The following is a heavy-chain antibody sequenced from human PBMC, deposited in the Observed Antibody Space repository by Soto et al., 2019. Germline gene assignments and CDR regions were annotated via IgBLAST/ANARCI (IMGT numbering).Heavy chain of an antibody. J-gene: IGHJ4*02. Sequence: GASVKVSCKASGYTFTGYYMHWVRQAPGQGLEWMGWINPNSGGTNYAQKFQGWVTMTRDTSISTAYMELSRLRSDDTAVYYCARKAEYYDSSGYYYFDYWGQGTLVTVS. CDR1: GYTFTGYY. CDR2: INPNSGGT. D-gene: IGHD3-22*01. CDR3: ARKAEYYDSSGYYYFDY. V-gene: IGHV1-2*04.